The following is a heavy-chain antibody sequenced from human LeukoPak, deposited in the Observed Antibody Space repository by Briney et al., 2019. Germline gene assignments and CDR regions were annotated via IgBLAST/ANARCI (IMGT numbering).Heavy chain of an antibody. CDR3: ARWKDSSVYYYFDY. D-gene: IGHD3-22*01. V-gene: IGHV4-34*01. Sequence: PSETLSLTCAVYGGSFSGYYWSWIRQPPGKGLEWIGEINHSGSTNYNPSLKSRVTISVDTSKNQFSLKLTSVTAADTAVYYCARWKDSSVYYYFDYWGQGTLVTVSS. CDR1: GGSFSGYY. J-gene: IGHJ4*02. CDR2: INHSGST.